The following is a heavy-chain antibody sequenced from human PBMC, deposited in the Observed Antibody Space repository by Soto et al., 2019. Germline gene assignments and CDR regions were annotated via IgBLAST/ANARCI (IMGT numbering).Heavy chain of an antibody. Sequence: AVKVSCKASGGTFSSYAISWVRQAPGQGLEWMGGIIPSFGTANYAQKFQGRVTITADESTSTAYMELSSLRSEDTAVYYCARDRRSLGIVVVPAAMGDYYYYGMDVWGQGTTVTVSS. V-gene: IGHV1-69*13. CDR3: ARDRRSLGIVVVPAAMGDYYYYGMDV. J-gene: IGHJ6*02. CDR2: IIPSFGTA. CDR1: GGTFSSYA. D-gene: IGHD2-2*01.